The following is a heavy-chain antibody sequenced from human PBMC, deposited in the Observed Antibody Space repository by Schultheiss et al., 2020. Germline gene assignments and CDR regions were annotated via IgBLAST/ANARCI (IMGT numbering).Heavy chain of an antibody. J-gene: IGHJ3*01. Sequence: GGSLRLSCAASGFTFSDAWMSWIRLAPGKGLEWVSSISSSSSYIYYADSVKGRFIISRDNSKNTLYLQMNSLRGDDTAVYHCARDSRYTDDVFDFWGQGTMVTVSS. D-gene: IGHD3-9*01. V-gene: IGHV3-21*04. CDR3: ARDSRYTDDVFDF. CDR1: GFTFSDAW. CDR2: ISSSSSYI.